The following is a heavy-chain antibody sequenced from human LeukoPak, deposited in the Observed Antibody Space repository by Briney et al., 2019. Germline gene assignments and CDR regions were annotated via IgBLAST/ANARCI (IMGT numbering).Heavy chain of an antibody. J-gene: IGHJ4*02. Sequence: ASVKVSCKASGYTFTTFGISWVQQAPGQGLEWVGWISAQSGNTEYAQKFQDRVTMTTEAATTTADMDLRSLTSDDTAVYFCARAYCSAGSCYLDYWGQGTLVTVSS. CDR1: GYTFTTFG. CDR3: ARAYCSAGSCYLDY. CDR2: ISAQSGNT. D-gene: IGHD2-15*01. V-gene: IGHV1-18*01.